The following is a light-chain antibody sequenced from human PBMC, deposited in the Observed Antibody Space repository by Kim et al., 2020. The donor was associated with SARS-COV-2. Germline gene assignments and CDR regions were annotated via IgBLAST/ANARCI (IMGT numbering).Light chain of an antibody. J-gene: IGKJ2*01. CDR1: QSVLYSSNNKNY. Sequence: ATINCKPSQSVLYSSNNKNYLAWYQQKPGQPPKLLIYWASTRESGVPDRFSGSGSGTDFTLTISSLQAEDVAVYYCQQYYTTPYTFGQGTKLEI. CDR2: WAS. V-gene: IGKV4-1*01. CDR3: QQYYTTPYT.